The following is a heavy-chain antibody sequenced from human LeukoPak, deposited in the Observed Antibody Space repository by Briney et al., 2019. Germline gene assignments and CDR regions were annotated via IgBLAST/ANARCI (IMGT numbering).Heavy chain of an antibody. J-gene: IGHJ6*02. CDR3: ARVVSEAYYYYYGIDV. Sequence: SETLSLTCTVSGGSISSYYWSWIRQPPGKGLEWIGYIYYSGSTNYNPSLKSRVTISVDTSKNQFSLKLSSVTAADTAVCYCARVVSEAYYYYYGIDVWGQGTTVTVSS. V-gene: IGHV4-59*01. CDR2: IYYSGST. D-gene: IGHD2-2*01. CDR1: GGSISSYY.